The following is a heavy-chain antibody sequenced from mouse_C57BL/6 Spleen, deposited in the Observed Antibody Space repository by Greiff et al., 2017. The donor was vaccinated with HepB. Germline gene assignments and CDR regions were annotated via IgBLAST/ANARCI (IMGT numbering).Heavy chain of an antibody. CDR2: IWSDGST. D-gene: IGHD2-5*01. V-gene: IGHV2-6-1*01. CDR3: ARHSYSNYVDYYAMDY. CDR1: GFSLTSYG. J-gene: IGHJ4*01. Sequence: VMLVESGPGLVAPSQSLSITCTVSGFSLTSYGVHWVRQPPGKGLEWLVVIWSDGSTTYNSALKSRLSISKDNSKSQVFLKMNSLQTDDTAMYYCARHSYSNYVDYYAMDYWGQGTSVTVSS.